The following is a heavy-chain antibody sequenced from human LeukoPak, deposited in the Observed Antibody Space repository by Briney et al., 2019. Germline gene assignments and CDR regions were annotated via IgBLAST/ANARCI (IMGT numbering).Heavy chain of an antibody. CDR3: ARDGSKSCSGGSCYLNWFDP. Sequence: GGSLRLSCGASGFSFSAYWMTWVRQAPGKGLGWVANINQDGGEEYYVASVKGRFTISRDNAKNSLYLQMTSLRAEDTAVYYCARDGSKSCSGGSCYLNWFDPWGQGTLVTVSS. D-gene: IGHD2-15*01. CDR1: GFSFSAYW. J-gene: IGHJ5*02. V-gene: IGHV3-7*01. CDR2: INQDGGEE.